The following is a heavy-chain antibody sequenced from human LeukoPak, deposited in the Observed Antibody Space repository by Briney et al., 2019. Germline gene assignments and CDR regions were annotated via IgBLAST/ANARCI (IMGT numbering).Heavy chain of an antibody. D-gene: IGHD3-22*01. V-gene: IGHV4-4*07. CDR3: ARDFHDSSGYRYYYYGMDV. Sequence: PSETLSLTCTVSGGSISSYYWSWIRQPAGKGLEWIGRIYTSGSTTYNPSLKSRVTMSVDTSKNQFSLKLSSVTAADTAVYYCARDFHDSSGYRYYYYGMDVWGQGTTVTVSS. CDR1: GGSISSYY. J-gene: IGHJ6*02. CDR2: IYTSGST.